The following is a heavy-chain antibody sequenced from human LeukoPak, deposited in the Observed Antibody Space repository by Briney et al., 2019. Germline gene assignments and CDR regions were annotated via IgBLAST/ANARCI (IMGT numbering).Heavy chain of an antibody. V-gene: IGHV3-74*01. CDR1: GFTFSSHW. CDR2: ISSDGSST. J-gene: IGHJ4*02. CDR3: ARGPPDGSGSYYPGDY. Sequence: GGSLRLTCAASGFTFSSHWMHWVRQAPGKGLVWVSRISSDGSSTSFADSVKGRFTISRDNAENTLYLHMNSLRDEDTAVYFCARGPPDGSGSYYPGDYWGQGTLVTVSS. D-gene: IGHD3-10*01.